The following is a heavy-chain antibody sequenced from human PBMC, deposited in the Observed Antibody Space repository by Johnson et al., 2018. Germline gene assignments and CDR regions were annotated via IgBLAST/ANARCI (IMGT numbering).Heavy chain of an antibody. CDR1: RFTFSTYV. D-gene: IGHD2-15*01. V-gene: IGHV3-30*18. CDR3: AKGGSPYYFYDYMDV. Sequence: QVQLVQSGGGVVQPGRSLRLSCAASRFTFSTYVMHWVRQAPGKGLEWVAATSFDGSKKNYADSVRGRFTISRDNSKNTLYLQMDSLRTEDTAWYYCAKGGSPYYFYDYMDVWGKGTTVTVSS. CDR2: TSFDGSKK. J-gene: IGHJ6*03.